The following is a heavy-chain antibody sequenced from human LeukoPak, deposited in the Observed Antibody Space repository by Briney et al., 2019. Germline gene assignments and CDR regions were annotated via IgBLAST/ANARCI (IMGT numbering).Heavy chain of an antibody. CDR2: VYDSGTT. V-gene: IGHV4-39*01. CDR1: GGSISSRSYY. CDR3: ARRRDQEDYFDY. J-gene: IGHJ4*02. Sequence: PSETLSLTCTVSGGSISSRSYYWDWIRPPPGKGLEWIGTVYDSGTTYYNPSLKSRVTISIDSAKNQFSLKVRSVTAADTAVYSYARRRDQEDYFDYWGQGTLVTVSS.